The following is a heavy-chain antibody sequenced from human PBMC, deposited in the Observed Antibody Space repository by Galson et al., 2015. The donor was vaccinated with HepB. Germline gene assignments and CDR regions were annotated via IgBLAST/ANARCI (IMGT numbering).Heavy chain of an antibody. V-gene: IGHV3-30*02. J-gene: IGHJ4*02. CDR2: IRYDGSVK. CDR1: GFIFTDHG. Sequence: SLRLSCAASGFIFTDHGMHWVRQAPGKGLEWVAYIRYDGSVKYYGDSVKGRFAISRDNSENTLYLQMNSLRAEDTAVYYCARNTPSSGYHGLHYGGQGTLVTVSS. D-gene: IGHD5-12*01. CDR3: ARNTPSSGYHGLHY.